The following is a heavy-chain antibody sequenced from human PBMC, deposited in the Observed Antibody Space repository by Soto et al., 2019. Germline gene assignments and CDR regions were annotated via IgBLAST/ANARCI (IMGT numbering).Heavy chain of an antibody. Sequence: ASVKVSCKASGYTFTSYGISWVRQAPGQGLEWMGWISAYNGNTNYAQKLQGRVTMTTDTSTSTAYMELRSLRSDDTAVYYCARSNWMYVRNYYYYMDVWGKGTTFTVSS. J-gene: IGHJ6*03. D-gene: IGHD1-1*01. V-gene: IGHV1-18*01. CDR1: GYTFTSYG. CDR3: ARSNWMYVRNYYYYMDV. CDR2: ISAYNGNT.